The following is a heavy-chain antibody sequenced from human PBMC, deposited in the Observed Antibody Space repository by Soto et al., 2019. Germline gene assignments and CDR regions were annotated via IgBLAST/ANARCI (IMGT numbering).Heavy chain of an antibody. CDR1: GFTVSSNY. V-gene: IGHV3-53*04. CDR2: IYSGGST. J-gene: IGHJ4*02. D-gene: IGHD5-12*01. Sequence: EVQLVESGGGLVQPGGSLRLSCAVSGFTVSSNYMSWVRQAPGKGLEWVSVIYSGGSTYYAASVKGRFTISRHNSKNTLYFQMDGLRGADAAVYYCAATRLGYWGQGTLVTVSS. CDR3: AATRLGY.